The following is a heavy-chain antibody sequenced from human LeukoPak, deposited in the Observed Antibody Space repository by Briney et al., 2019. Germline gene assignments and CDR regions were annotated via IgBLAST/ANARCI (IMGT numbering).Heavy chain of an antibody. CDR1: GFTFSSYW. D-gene: IGHD6-19*01. J-gene: IGHJ4*02. V-gene: IGHV3-74*01. CDR2: INTDGSST. CDR3: ARDGSSGWYSDY. Sequence: GGSLRLSCAASGFTFSSYWMHWVRQAPGKGLVWVSRINTDGSSTSYADSVKGRFTISRDNAKNTLYLQMSSVRAEDTALYYCARDGSSGWYSDYWGQGTLVTVSS.